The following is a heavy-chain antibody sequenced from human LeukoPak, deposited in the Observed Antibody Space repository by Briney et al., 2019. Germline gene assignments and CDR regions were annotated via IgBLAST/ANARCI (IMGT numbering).Heavy chain of an antibody. D-gene: IGHD2-2*02. Sequence: PGGSLRLSCAASGFTFSTYGMHWIRQAPGKGLEWVAVIWYDGSYKYYADSVKGRFTISRDNSKNTLYLQTNGLRAEDTAVYYCARDPRQYCSSTSCYTSLDYWGQGTLVTVSS. V-gene: IGHV3-33*01. CDR1: GFTFSTYG. CDR3: ARDPRQYCSSTSCYTSLDY. J-gene: IGHJ4*02. CDR2: IWYDGSYK.